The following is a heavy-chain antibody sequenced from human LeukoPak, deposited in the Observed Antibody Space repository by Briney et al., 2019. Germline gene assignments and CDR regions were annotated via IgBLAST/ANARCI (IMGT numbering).Heavy chain of an antibody. Sequence: RASVKVSCKASGYSFSSFGISWLRQAPGQGLEWMGWISANNGYTKYAQEFQGRVTMTTDTSTRTAYMEVRSLRSDDTAVYYCARDPPRRDGNNYGYFDLWGRGTLVSVSS. CDR2: ISANNGYT. J-gene: IGHJ2*01. CDR1: GYSFSSFG. D-gene: IGHD5-24*01. CDR3: ARDPPRRDGNNYGYFDL. V-gene: IGHV1-18*01.